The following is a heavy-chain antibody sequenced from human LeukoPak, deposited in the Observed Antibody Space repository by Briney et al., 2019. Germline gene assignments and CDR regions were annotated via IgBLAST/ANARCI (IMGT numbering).Heavy chain of an antibody. CDR2: INHSGST. Sequence: SETLSLTCAVYGGSFSGYYWSWIRQPPGKGLEWIGEINHSGSTNYNPSLKSRVTISVDTSKNQFSLKLGSVTAADTAVYYCARRGSTSVDYWGQGTLVTVSS. CDR1: GGSFSGYY. CDR3: ARRGSTSVDY. D-gene: IGHD2-2*01. V-gene: IGHV4-34*01. J-gene: IGHJ4*02.